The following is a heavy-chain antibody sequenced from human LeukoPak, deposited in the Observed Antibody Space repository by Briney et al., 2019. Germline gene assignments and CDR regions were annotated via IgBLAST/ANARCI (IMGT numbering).Heavy chain of an antibody. V-gene: IGHV4-39*01. J-gene: IGHJ4*02. D-gene: IGHD3-3*01. CDR2: IYYSGST. Sequence: SETLSLTCTVSGGSISSGGYYWSWIRQHPGMGLEWFGSIYYSGSTYYNPSLKSRVTISVDTSKNQFSLKLSSVTAADTAVYYCASPGTIFGVVDYWGQGTLVTVSS. CDR3: ASPGTIFGVVDY. CDR1: GGSISSGGYY.